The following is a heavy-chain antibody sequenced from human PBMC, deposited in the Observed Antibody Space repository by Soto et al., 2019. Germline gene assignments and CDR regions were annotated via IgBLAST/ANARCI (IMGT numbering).Heavy chain of an antibody. V-gene: IGHV4-4*02. Sequence: SETLSLTCAFSGVSLSNPNWWAWVRQAPGKGLEWIGEIDHSGSTNYNPSLNSRVTISLDRSKNQFSLKLSSVAAADTATYFCAREFKGDLVVVAAARGSYFDYWGQGTLVTVSS. J-gene: IGHJ4*02. CDR2: IDHSGST. CDR1: GVSLSNPNW. D-gene: IGHD2-15*01. CDR3: AREFKGDLVVVAAARGSYFDY.